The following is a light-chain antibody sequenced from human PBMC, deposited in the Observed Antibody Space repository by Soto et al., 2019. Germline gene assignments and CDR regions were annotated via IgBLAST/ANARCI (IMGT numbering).Light chain of an antibody. J-gene: IGLJ3*02. V-gene: IGLV2-11*01. CDR3: CSYAGSSLVV. CDR2: DVS. CDR1: RSDVGGYNY. Sequence: QSALTQPRSVSGSPGQSVTISCTGTRSDVGGYNYVSWYQHHPGKAPKLMIYDVSKRPSGVPDRFSGSKSDNTASLTISGLQAEDEADYYCCSYAGSSLVVFGGGTKVTVL.